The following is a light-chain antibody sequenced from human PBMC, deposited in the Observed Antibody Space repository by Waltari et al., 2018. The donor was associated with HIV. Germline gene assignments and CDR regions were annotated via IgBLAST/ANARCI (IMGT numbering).Light chain of an antibody. Sequence: QSALTPPDSVSGSPGPSITISCSGTSSDVGGYNYASWYQQHPGKAPKLMIYDVSNRPSGVSNRFSGSKSGNTASLTISGLQAEDEADYYCSSYTSSSTLVFGGGTKLTVL. CDR1: SSDVGGYNY. J-gene: IGLJ2*01. CDR2: DVS. CDR3: SSYTSSSTLV. V-gene: IGLV2-14*01.